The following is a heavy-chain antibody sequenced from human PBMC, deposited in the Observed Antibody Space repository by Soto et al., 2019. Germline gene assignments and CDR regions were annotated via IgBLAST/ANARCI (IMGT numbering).Heavy chain of an antibody. CDR3: AKDLGVFRGYSYVRFDY. Sequence: EVQLLESGGGLVQPGGSLRLSCAASGFNFSSYAMSWVRQAPGKGLEWVSAISGSGGSTYYADSVKGRFTISRDNSKNTLYLQMNSLRAEDTAVYYCAKDLGVFRGYSYVRFDYWGQGTLVTVSS. CDR1: GFNFSSYA. CDR2: ISGSGGST. D-gene: IGHD5-18*01. V-gene: IGHV3-23*01. J-gene: IGHJ4*02.